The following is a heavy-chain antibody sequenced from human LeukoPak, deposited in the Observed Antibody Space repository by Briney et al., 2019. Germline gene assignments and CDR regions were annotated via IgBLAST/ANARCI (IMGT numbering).Heavy chain of an antibody. J-gene: IGHJ4*02. V-gene: IGHV1-69*04. D-gene: IGHD3-16*01. CDR3: ARATVLGPQFDY. CDR2: IIPILGIA. Sequence: SVKVSCKASGGTFSSYAISWVRQAPGQGIEWMGRIIPILGIANYAQKFQGRVTITADKSTSTAYMELSSLRSEDTAVYYCARATVLGPQFDYWGQGTLVTVSS. CDR1: GGTFSSYA.